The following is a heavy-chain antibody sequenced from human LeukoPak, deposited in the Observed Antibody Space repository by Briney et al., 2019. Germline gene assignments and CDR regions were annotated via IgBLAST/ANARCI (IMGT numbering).Heavy chain of an antibody. J-gene: IGHJ4*02. CDR2: IYISGST. CDR3: ARGPYSSGWYSFDY. Sequence: PSETLSLTCTVSYGSISTYYWSWIRQPAGKGLEWIGRIYISGSTNYNPSLKSRVTMSLDTSKNQFSLKLTSVTAADTAVYYCARGPYSSGWYSFDYWGQGTLVTVSS. D-gene: IGHD6-19*01. CDR1: YGSISTYY. V-gene: IGHV4-4*07.